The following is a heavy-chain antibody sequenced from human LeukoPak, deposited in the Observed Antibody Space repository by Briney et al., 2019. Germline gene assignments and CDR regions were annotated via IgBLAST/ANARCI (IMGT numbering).Heavy chain of an antibody. Sequence: SQTLSLTCTVSGGSISSGGYYWSWIRQHPGKGLEWIGYIYYSGSTYYNPSLKSRVTISVDTSKNQFSLKLGSVTAADTAVYYCARGLKYPSNFDYWGQGTLVTVSS. J-gene: IGHJ4*02. CDR3: ARGLKYPSNFDY. CDR1: GGSISSGGYY. CDR2: IYYSGST. V-gene: IGHV4-31*03. D-gene: IGHD2-2*02.